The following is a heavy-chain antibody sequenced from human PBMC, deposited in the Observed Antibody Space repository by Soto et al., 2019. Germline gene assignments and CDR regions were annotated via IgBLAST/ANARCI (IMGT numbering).Heavy chain of an antibody. CDR1: GGSINSGDYY. J-gene: IGHJ4*02. CDR3: ARIGLTTALL. D-gene: IGHD4-17*01. CDR2: IYYSGST. V-gene: IGHV4-30-4*01. Sequence: SETLSLTCTVSGGSINSGDYYWSWIRQPPGKGLEWIGYIYYSGSTYYNPPLRSRVTISIDTSKNHFFLNPSSVTAADTAVYYCARIGLTTALLWGQGTLVTVSS.